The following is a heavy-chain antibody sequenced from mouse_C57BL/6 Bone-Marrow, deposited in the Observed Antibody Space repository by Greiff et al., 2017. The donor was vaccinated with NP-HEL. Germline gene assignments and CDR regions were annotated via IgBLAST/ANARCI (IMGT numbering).Heavy chain of an antibody. CDR3: ARYYDDFDY. J-gene: IGHJ2*01. CDR1: GYTFTDYY. D-gene: IGHD2-4*01. CDR2: INPNNGGT. V-gene: IGHV1-26*01. Sequence: EVQLQQSGPELVKPGASVKISCKASGYTFTDYYMNWVKQSHGKSLEWIGDINPNNGGTSYNQKFKGKATLTVDKSSSTAYMELRSLTSEDSAVYYCARYYDDFDYWGQGTTLTVSS.